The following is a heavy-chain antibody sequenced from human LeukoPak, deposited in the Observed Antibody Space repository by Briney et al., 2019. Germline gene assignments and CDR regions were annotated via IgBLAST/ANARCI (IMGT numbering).Heavy chain of an antibody. V-gene: IGHV4-59*01. CDR2: IYYSGST. Sequence: SETLSLTCTVSGGPISSSFWSWIRQPPGKGLEWIGHIYYSGSTNYNPSLKRRVTISVDTSKNQFSLKLSSVTAADTAVYSCARRGANSGSYSHFDLWGRGTLVTVSA. D-gene: IGHD1-26*01. CDR3: ARRGANSGSYSHFDL. J-gene: IGHJ2*01. CDR1: GGPISSSF.